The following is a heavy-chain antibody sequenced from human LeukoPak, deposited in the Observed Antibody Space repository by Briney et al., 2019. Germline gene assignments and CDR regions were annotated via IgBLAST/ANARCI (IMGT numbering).Heavy chain of an antibody. CDR3: ARGDYYGSGSYYYYYYGMDV. CDR1: SGSFSGYY. CDR2: ISHSGST. V-gene: IGHV4-34*01. D-gene: IGHD3-10*01. Sequence: PSETLSLTCAVYSGSFSGYYWNWIRQPPGKGLEWIGEISHSGSTNYNPSLKSRVTISVDTSKNQFSLKLSSVTAADTAVYYCARGDYYGSGSYYYYYYGMDVWGQGTTVTVSS. J-gene: IGHJ6*02.